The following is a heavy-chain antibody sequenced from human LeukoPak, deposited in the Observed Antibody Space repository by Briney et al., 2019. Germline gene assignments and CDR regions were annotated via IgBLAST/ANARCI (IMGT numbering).Heavy chain of an antibody. D-gene: IGHD2-15*01. Sequence: PGGSLRLSCAASGFTFSNYAMTWVRQAPGKGLEWVSALSGDGGITYYADSVKGRFTISRDNSKSTLYLQMNSLRAEDTAVYYCAKNSGGSCYQAIAYWGQGTLVTVSS. CDR1: GFTFSNYA. CDR3: AKNSGGSCYQAIAY. V-gene: IGHV3-23*01. J-gene: IGHJ4*02. CDR2: LSGDGGIT.